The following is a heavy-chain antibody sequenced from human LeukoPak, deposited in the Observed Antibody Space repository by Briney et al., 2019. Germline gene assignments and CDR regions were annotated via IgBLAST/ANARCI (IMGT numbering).Heavy chain of an antibody. Sequence: GGSLRLSCVGSGFTFSSYGIHWVRQLPGKGPEWVAIISYDGSSEFYADSVKGRFKISRDNSKNTVNLQMNSLGVEDTAVYYCARTRYYYNSRSYGAPYYFDYWGQGTLVTVSS. V-gene: IGHV3-30*03. J-gene: IGHJ4*02. D-gene: IGHD3-10*01. CDR2: ISYDGSSE. CDR1: GFTFSSYG. CDR3: ARTRYYYNSRSYGAPYYFDY.